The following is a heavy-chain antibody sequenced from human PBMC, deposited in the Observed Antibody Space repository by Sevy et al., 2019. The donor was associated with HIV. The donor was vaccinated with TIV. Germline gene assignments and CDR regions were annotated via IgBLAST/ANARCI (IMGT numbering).Heavy chain of an antibody. CDR1: GFIFSTVW. J-gene: IGHJ6*02. CDR3: TTDPIIVLLVTDGMDV. CDR2: IKSKADGGTT. D-gene: IGHD2-8*02. Sequence: GGSLRLSCGASGFIFSTVWMSWVRQAPGKGLEWVGRIKSKADGGTTDYAAPVKGRFTISRDDSKNTLYLQMNSLKTDDTAVYYCTTDPIIVLLVTDGMDVWGQGTTVTVSS. V-gene: IGHV3-15*01.